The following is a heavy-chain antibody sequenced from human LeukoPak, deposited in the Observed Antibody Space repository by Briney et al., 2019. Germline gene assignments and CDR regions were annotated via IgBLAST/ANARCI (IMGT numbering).Heavy chain of an antibody. D-gene: IGHD6-13*01. CDR1: GGSFSGYY. Sequence: SEALSLTCAVYGGSFSGYYWSWIRQPPGKGLEWIGEINHSGSTNYNPSLKSRVTISVDTSKNQFSLKLSSVTAADTAVYYCARGGKLRLPAAAVPKPLDYWGQGTLVTVSS. V-gene: IGHV4-34*01. CDR3: ARGGKLRLPAAAVPKPLDY. CDR2: INHSGST. J-gene: IGHJ4*02.